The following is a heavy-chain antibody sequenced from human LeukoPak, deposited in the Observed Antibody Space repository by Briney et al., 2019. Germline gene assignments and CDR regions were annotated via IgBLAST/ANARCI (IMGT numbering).Heavy chain of an antibody. D-gene: IGHD5-18*01. CDR1: GFTFSSYA. V-gene: IGHV3-23*01. J-gene: IGHJ4*02. Sequence: GGSLRLSCAASGFTFSSYAMSWVRQAPGKGLEWVSAISGSGGSTYYADSVEGRFTISRDNSKNTLYLQMNSLRAEDTAVYYCAKDGYSYGVYYFDYWGQGTLVTVSS. CDR3: AKDGYSYGVYYFDY. CDR2: ISGSGGST.